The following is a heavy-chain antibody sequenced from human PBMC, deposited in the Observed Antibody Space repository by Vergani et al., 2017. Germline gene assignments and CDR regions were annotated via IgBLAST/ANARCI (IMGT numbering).Heavy chain of an antibody. CDR2: INHSGST. CDR3: ASEDYGRRSLAFDI. D-gene: IGHD4-17*01. CDR1: GGSFSGYY. V-gene: IGHV4-34*01. J-gene: IGHJ3*02. Sequence: QVQLQESGPGLVKPSETLSLTCAVYGGSFSGYYWSWIRQPPGKGLEWIGEINHSGSTNYNPSLKSRVTISVDTSKNQFSLKLSSVTAADTAVYYCASEDYGRRSLAFDIWGQGTMVTVSS.